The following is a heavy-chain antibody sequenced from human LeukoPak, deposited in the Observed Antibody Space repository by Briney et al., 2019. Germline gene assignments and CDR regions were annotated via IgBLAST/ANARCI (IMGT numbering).Heavy chain of an antibody. CDR3: ARELDPMYSSGWYGGGFDY. V-gene: IGHV3-21*01. J-gene: IGHJ4*02. CDR2: ISSSSSYI. D-gene: IGHD6-19*01. Sequence: GGSLRLSCEASGFTFSSYEMNWVRQAPGKGLEWVSSISSSSSYIYYADSVKGRFTISRDNAKNSLYLQMNSLRAEDTAVYYCARELDPMYSSGWYGGGFDYWGQGTLVTVSS. CDR1: GFTFSSYE.